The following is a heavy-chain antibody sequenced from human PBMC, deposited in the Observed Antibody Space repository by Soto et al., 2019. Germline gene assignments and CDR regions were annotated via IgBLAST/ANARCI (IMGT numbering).Heavy chain of an antibody. J-gene: IGHJ4*02. Sequence: GGSLRLSCAASGFTFSSYGMHWVRQAPGKGLEWVAVISYDGSNKYYADSVKGRFTISRDNSKNTLYLQMNSLRAEDTAVYYCAKDVNDYGDPYVDYWGQGTLVTVSS. D-gene: IGHD4-17*01. CDR1: GFTFSSYG. V-gene: IGHV3-30*18. CDR3: AKDVNDYGDPYVDY. CDR2: ISYDGSNK.